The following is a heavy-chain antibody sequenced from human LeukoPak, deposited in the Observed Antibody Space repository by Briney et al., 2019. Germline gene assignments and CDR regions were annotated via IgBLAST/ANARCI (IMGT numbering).Heavy chain of an antibody. CDR2: IKSKTVGGTT. CDR1: GFTFSDFA. CDR3: ARGIYQNYDFWSGYNSAEYFQH. D-gene: IGHD3-3*01. J-gene: IGHJ1*01. Sequence: GGSLRLSCEASGFTFSDFAMSWVRQAPGKGLEWVGRIKSKTVGGTTDFAAPVKGRFTISRDDSKNMLYLQMNSLKTEDTAVYYCARGIYQNYDFWSGYNSAEYFQHWGQGTLVTVSS. V-gene: IGHV3-15*01.